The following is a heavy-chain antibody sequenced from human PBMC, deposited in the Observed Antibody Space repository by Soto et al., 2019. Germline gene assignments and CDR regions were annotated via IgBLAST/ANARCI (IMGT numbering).Heavy chain of an antibody. J-gene: IGHJ1*01. Sequence: RRLSCAASGFTFSSYWMSWVRQAPGKGLEWVANIKQDGSEKYYVDSVKGRFTISRDNAKNSLYLQMNSLRAEDMAVYYCARDPYTNSWPEYFHHWGQGTLVTVSS. V-gene: IGHV3-7*03. CDR2: IKQDGSEK. D-gene: IGHD6-13*01. CDR3: ARDPYTNSWPEYFHH. CDR1: GFTFSSYW.